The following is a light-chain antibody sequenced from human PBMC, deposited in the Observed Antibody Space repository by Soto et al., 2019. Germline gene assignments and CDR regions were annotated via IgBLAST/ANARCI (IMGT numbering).Light chain of an antibody. J-gene: IGKJ1*01. CDR2: DAS. CDR1: QSVSSSY. CDR3: QQYGSSPPRT. Sequence: EIVLTQSPGTLSLSPGERATLSCRASQSVSSSYLAWYQQRPGQAPRLLIYDASIRATGVPDRFRGGGSGTDFTLTISRLEPEDFAMYYCQQYGSSPPRTFGQGTKVEIK. V-gene: IGKV3-20*01.